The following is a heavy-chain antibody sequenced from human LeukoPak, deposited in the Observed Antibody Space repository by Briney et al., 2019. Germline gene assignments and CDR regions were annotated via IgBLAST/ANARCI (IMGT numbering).Heavy chain of an antibody. Sequence: GASVNVSCKTSGYTFIKYAINWVRQAPGQGLEWMGWINTNTGNPTYAQGFTGHFVFSLDTSVSTAYLQINSLATEDTAIYYCARSNNDGDYLGVGFDYWGQGALVTVSS. CDR1: GYTFIKYA. CDR2: INTNTGNP. J-gene: IGHJ4*02. CDR3: ARSNNDGDYLGVGFDY. D-gene: IGHD4-17*01. V-gene: IGHV7-4-1*02.